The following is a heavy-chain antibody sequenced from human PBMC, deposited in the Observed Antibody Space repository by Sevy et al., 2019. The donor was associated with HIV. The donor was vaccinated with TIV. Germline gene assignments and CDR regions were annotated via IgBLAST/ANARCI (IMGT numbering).Heavy chain of an antibody. V-gene: IGHV3-23*01. CDR2: ISGTGDHT. D-gene: IGHD2-8*01. J-gene: IGHJ4*02. CDR1: GFTFSSFA. Sequence: GGSLRLSCAASGFTFSSFAMGWVRQAPGNGLDWISVISGTGDHTYYADSVKGRFTISRDNSKNTLFLQMNSLRAEDTAIFYCAKKMGGGSGMAFLVDYWGQGTLVTVSS. CDR3: AKKMGGGSGMAFLVDY.